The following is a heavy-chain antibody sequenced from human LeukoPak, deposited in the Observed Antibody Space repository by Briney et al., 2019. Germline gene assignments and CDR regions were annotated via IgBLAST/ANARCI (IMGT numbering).Heavy chain of an antibody. CDR3: ARPPGGYDFWSGYFSDY. J-gene: IGHJ4*02. Sequence: PGGCLRLSCAASGFTFSSYAMSWVRQAPGKGLEWVSAISGSGGSTYYADSVKGRFTISRDNSKNTLYLQMNSLRAEDTAVYYCARPPGGYDFWSGYFSDYWGQGTLVTVSS. CDR2: ISGSGGST. V-gene: IGHV3-23*01. D-gene: IGHD3-3*01. CDR1: GFTFSSYA.